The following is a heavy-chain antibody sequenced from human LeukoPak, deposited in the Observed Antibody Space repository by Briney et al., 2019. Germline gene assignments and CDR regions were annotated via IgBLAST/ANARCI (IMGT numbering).Heavy chain of an antibody. CDR1: GGTFSSYA. CDR2: IIPIFGTA. V-gene: IGHV1-69*13. CDR3: ARDRYYDSSGYSALKDYFDY. D-gene: IGHD3-22*01. J-gene: IGHJ4*02. Sequence: SVKVSCKASGGTFSSYAISWVRQAPGQGLEWMGGIIPIFGTANYAQKFQGRVTITADESTSTAYMELSSLRSEDTAVYYCARDRYYDSSGYSALKDYFDYWGQGTLVTVSS.